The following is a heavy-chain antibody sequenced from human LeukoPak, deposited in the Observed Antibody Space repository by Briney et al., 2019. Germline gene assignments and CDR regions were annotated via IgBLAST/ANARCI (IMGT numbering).Heavy chain of an antibody. CDR2: IYPGDSDN. CDR3: ARGPRYFDP. J-gene: IGHJ5*02. V-gene: IGHV5-51*01. Sequence: GESLKISCKGSGYTFTNYWIGWVRRMPGKGLEGMGIIYPGDSDNRYSASFQGQVTISADKSISTAYLQWSSLKASDTAMYYCARGPRYFDPRGQGTLVTVSS. D-gene: IGHD2-15*01. CDR1: GYTFTNYW.